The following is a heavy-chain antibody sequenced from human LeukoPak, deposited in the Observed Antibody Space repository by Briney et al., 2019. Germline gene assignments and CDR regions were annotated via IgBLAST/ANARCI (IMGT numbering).Heavy chain of an antibody. V-gene: IGHV3-33*01. CDR3: ARAAQWPLIPWFDP. CDR1: GFTFSSYG. D-gene: IGHD6-19*01. Sequence: GGSLRLSCTASGFTFSSYGMLWVRQAPGKGLEWVAVIWYDGSNKYYADSVKGRFTISRDNSKNTLYLQMNSLRAEDTAVYYCARAAQWPLIPWFDPWGQGTLVTVSS. CDR2: IWYDGSNK. J-gene: IGHJ5*02.